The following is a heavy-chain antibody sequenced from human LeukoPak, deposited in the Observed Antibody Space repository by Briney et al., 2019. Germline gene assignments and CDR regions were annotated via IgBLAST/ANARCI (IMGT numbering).Heavy chain of an antibody. CDR3: TRDSGYSYGYVLDY. V-gene: IGHV3-49*04. CDR1: GFTFGDYA. D-gene: IGHD5-18*01. J-gene: IGHJ4*02. CDR2: IRSKAYGGTT. Sequence: GGSLRLSCTASGFTFGDYAMSWVRQAPGKGLEWVGFIRSKAYGGTTEYAASVKGRFTISRDDSKSIAYLQMNSLKTEDTAVYYCTRDSGYSYGYVLDYWGQGTLVTDSS.